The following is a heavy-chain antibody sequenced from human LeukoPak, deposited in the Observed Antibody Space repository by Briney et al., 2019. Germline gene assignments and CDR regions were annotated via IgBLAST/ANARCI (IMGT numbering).Heavy chain of an antibody. CDR2: INHSGGT. CDR3: ARVVMGFYYYYYMDV. J-gene: IGHJ6*03. D-gene: IGHD3-22*01. CDR1: GGSFSGYY. Sequence: SETLSLTCGVYGGSFSGYYCSWIRQSPGKGLEWIGEINHSGGTNYNPSLKSRVTISIDTSNNQFSLKLRSVTAADTAVYYCARVVMGFYYYYYMDVWGKGTTVTVSS. V-gene: IGHV4-34*01.